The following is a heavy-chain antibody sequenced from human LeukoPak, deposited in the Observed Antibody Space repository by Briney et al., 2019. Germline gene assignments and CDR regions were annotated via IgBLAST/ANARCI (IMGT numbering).Heavy chain of an antibody. D-gene: IGHD2-15*01. CDR1: GFSLSTSGVG. J-gene: IGHJ5*02. Sequence: SGPTLVKPTQTLTLTCTFSGFSLSTSGVGVGWIRQPPGKALKWLALIYWNDDKRYSPSLKTRLTITKDTSKKQVVLTMTNMDPVDTATYYCAHRHGSPGYLGFDPWGQGILVTVSS. V-gene: IGHV2-5*01. CDR3: AHRHGSPGYLGFDP. CDR2: IYWNDDK.